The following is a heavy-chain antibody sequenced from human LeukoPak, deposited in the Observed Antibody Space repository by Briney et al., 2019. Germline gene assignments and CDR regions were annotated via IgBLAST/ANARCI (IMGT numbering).Heavy chain of an antibody. V-gene: IGHV3-21*01. CDR1: GFTFSSYS. J-gene: IGHJ4*02. CDR2: ISSSSSYI. CDR3: AREGEYCSSTSCYPDY. Sequence: PGGSLRLSCAASGFTFSSYSMNWVRQAPGKGLEWVSSISSSSSYIYYADSVKGRFTISRDNAKNSLYLQMNSLRAEDTAVYYCAREGEYCSSTSCYPDYWGQGTLVTVSS. D-gene: IGHD2-2*01.